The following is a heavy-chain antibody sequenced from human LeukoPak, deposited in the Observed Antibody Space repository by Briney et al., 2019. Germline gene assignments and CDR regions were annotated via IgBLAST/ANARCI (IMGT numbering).Heavy chain of an antibody. CDR2: ISYSGNT. J-gene: IGHJ4*02. CDR3: ASYRSAYADY. Sequence: SETLSLTCTVSGGSISSSDFYWGWIRQPPGKGLEWIGSISYSGNTYYNPSLKSRVTISVDTSKNQFSLKLSSVTAADTAVYYCASYRSAYADYWGQGTLVTVSS. V-gene: IGHV4-39*01. D-gene: IGHD3-22*01. CDR1: GGSISSSDFY.